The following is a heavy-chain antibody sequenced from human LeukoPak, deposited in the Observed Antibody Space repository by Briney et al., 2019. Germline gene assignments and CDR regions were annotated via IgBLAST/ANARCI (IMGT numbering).Heavy chain of an antibody. CDR1: GGTFSSYA. V-gene: IGHV1-69*04. CDR2: IIPILGIA. D-gene: IGHD2-2*01. CDR3: ARDFPGHCSSTSCHHHFDY. J-gene: IGHJ4*02. Sequence: SVKVSCKASGGTFSSYAISWVRQAPGQGLEWMGRIIPILGIADYAQKFQGRVTITADKSTSTAYMELSSLRSEDTAVYYCARDFPGHCSSTSCHHHFDYWGQGTLVTVSS.